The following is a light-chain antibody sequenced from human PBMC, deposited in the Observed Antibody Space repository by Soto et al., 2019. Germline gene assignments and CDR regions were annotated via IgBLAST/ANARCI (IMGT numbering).Light chain of an antibody. CDR3: SSYTSSSTLYVV. J-gene: IGLJ2*01. CDR1: SIDVGGRNY. CDR2: GVS. Sequence: QSALTQPASGSGSPGQSISISGTGPSIDVGGRNYVSWYQQHPGKAPKLIIYGVSNRPSGVSYRFSGSKSGNTASLTISGLQAEDEADYYCSSYTSSSTLYVVFGGGTKVTVL. V-gene: IGLV2-14*01.